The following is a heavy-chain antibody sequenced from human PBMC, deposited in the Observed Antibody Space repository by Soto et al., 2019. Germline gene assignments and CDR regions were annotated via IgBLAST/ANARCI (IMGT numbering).Heavy chain of an antibody. V-gene: IGHV4-39*01. Sequence: SETLSLTCTVSGGSIISSTYYWGWMRQPPGKGLEWIASFFIGGNTYYNPSLKSRVTISVDTSKNQFSLKLSSVTAADTAVYYCAGLKYFDTSDYLAYWGQGTLVTVSS. CDR3: AGLKYFDTSDYLAY. CDR2: FFIGGNT. D-gene: IGHD3-22*01. CDR1: GGSIISSTYY. J-gene: IGHJ4*02.